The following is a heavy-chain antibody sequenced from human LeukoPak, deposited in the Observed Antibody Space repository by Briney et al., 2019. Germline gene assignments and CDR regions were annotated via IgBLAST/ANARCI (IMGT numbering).Heavy chain of an antibody. J-gene: IGHJ4*02. Sequence: ASVKVSCKASGHTFTGYYMHWVRQAPGQGLEWMGWINPNSGGTNYAQKFQGRDTMTRDTSISTAYMELSRLRSDDTAVYYCARDRRWLQLREDYFDYWGQGTLVTVSS. CDR3: ARDRRWLQLREDYFDY. CDR1: GHTFTGYY. CDR2: INPNSGGT. D-gene: IGHD5-24*01. V-gene: IGHV1-2*02.